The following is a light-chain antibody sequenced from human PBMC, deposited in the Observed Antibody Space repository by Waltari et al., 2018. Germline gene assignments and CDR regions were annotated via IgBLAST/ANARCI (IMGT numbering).Light chain of an antibody. J-gene: IGLJ3*02. CDR3: AAWDDSLSGRV. CDR1: RSNIGSNY. V-gene: IGLV1-47*01. Sequence: QSVLTQPPSASGTPGQRVTISCSGTRSNIGSNYLYWYQQLPGTAPKLLIYRNNRRPSGGPDRCSGSKSGTSASLAIRGLRSEDEADDYCAAWDDSLSGRVFGGGTKVTVL. CDR2: RNN.